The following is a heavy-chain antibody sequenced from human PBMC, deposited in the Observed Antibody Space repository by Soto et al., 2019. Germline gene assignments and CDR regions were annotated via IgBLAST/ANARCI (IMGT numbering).Heavy chain of an antibody. V-gene: IGHV1-18*01. CDR2: ISAYNGNT. D-gene: IGHD3-22*01. Sequence: ASVKVSCKASGYTFTSYGISWVRQAPGQGLEWMGWISAYNGNTNYAQKIQGRVTMTTDTSTSTAYMELRSLRSDDTAVYYCARDWYYYDSSGYYEPFDYWGQGTLVTVSS. CDR3: ARDWYYYDSSGYYEPFDY. CDR1: GYTFTSYG. J-gene: IGHJ4*02.